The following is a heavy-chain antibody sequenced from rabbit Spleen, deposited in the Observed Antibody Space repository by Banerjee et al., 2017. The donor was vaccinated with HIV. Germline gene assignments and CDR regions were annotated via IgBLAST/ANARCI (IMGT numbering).Heavy chain of an antibody. V-gene: IGHV1S45*01. CDR2: IDTGSGNT. D-gene: IGHD3-1*01. CDR1: GFSFSGLYW. J-gene: IGHJ4*01. CDR3: VRDTWAFNL. Sequence: EQLEESGGGLVKPEGSLTLTCKASGFSFSGLYWMCWVRQAPGKGLEWIGCIDTGSGNTYYASWVNGRFSISKTSSTMVTLQMTSLTAADTATYFCVRDTWAFNLWGQGTLVTVS.